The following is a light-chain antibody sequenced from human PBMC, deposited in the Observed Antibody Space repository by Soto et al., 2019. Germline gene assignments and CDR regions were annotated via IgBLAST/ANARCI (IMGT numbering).Light chain of an antibody. CDR3: AAWDDSLRGVV. CDR2: RNN. J-gene: IGLJ2*01. V-gene: IGLV1-47*01. CDR1: SSNIGSNY. Sequence: QSVLTQPPSASGTPGQRVTISCSGSSSNIGSNYVYWYQRLPGTAPNLLIYRNNQRPSGVPDRFSGSKSGTSASLAISGLRSEDEADYYCAAWDDSLRGVVFGGGTKLTVL.